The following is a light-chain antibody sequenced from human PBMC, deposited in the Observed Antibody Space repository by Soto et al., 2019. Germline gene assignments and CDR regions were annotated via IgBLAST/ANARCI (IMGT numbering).Light chain of an antibody. Sequence: IQMPKSHSSLSASVVSRFNLTCPASQSISSYLNWYQQKPGKAPKLLIYAASSLQSGVPSRFSGSGSGTDFTLTISSLQPEDFATYYCQQNYSNLITFGKGTRLEIK. CDR3: QQNYSNLIT. CDR1: QSISSY. V-gene: IGKV1-39*01. CDR2: AAS. J-gene: IGKJ5*01.